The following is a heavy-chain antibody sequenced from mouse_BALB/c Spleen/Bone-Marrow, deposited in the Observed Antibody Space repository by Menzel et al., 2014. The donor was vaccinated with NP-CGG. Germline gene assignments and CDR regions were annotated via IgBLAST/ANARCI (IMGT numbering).Heavy chain of an antibody. CDR1: GFNIKDYY. CDR3: TRTYSFDY. Sequence: EVQLQQSGAELVRPGALVKLSCKASGFNIKDYYMRWVKQRPDQGLEWIGWIDPENGNTIYDPKFQGKASITADTSSNTAYLQLSSLTSEDTAVYYCTRTYSFDYWGQGTTLTVSS. CDR2: IDPENGNT. V-gene: IGHV14-1*02. J-gene: IGHJ2*01.